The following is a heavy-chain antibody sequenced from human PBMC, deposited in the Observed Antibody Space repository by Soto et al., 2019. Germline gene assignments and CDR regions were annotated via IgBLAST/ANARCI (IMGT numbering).Heavy chain of an antibody. Sequence: QVQLQQWGAGLLKPSETLSLTCAAFGGSFSDYYWSWIRQPPGKGLEWIGEINHSGSTNYNASLTSRVTISVETYKNPFSLKQNSVTAADTAVYYCARVWDYGHYDWFDPWGQGTLVTVSS. CDR1: GGSFSDYY. CDR2: INHSGST. CDR3: ARVWDYGHYDWFDP. J-gene: IGHJ5*02. D-gene: IGHD4-17*01. V-gene: IGHV4-34*01.